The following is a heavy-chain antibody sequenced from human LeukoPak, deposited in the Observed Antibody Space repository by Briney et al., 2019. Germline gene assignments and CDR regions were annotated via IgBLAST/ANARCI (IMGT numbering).Heavy chain of an antibody. D-gene: IGHD3-22*01. V-gene: IGHV1-8*01. CDR2: MNPNSGNT. CDR1: GYTFTSHD. Sequence: EASVKVSCKASGYTFTSHDINWVRQATGQGLEWMGWMNPNSGNTGYAQKFQGRVTMTRNTSISTAYMELSSLRSEDTAVYYCARAPDYYDSSGYYSDAFDIWGQGTMVTVSS. J-gene: IGHJ3*02. CDR3: ARAPDYYDSSGYYSDAFDI.